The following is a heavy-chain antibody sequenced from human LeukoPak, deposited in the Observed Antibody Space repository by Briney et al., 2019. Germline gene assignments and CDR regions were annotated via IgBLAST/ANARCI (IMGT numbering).Heavy chain of an antibody. J-gene: IGHJ6*02. Sequence: GSLRLSCAASGFTFSSYAMHWVRQAPGKGLEYVSAISSNGGSTYYANSVKGRFTISRDNSKNTLYLQMGSLRAEDMAVYYCARAPGLHQLGTAYYYGMDVWGQGTTVTVSS. V-gene: IGHV3-64*01. CDR2: ISSNGGST. CDR1: GFTFSSYA. D-gene: IGHD6-13*01. CDR3: ARAPGLHQLGTAYYYGMDV.